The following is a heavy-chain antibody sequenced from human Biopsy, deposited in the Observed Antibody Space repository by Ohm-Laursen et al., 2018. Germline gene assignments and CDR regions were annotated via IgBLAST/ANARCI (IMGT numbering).Heavy chain of an antibody. CDR2: IYYSGST. CDR3: ARLGSGDYFPTFFDF. J-gene: IGHJ4*02. V-gene: IGHV4-31*02. Sequence: QTLSLTCAVSGAFIISGGHFWNWIRQHPGKGLEWIGYIYYSGSTYYNPSLKSRVSISVDTSKNQFSLKLSSVTAADTAVYYCARLGSGDYFPTFFDFWGQGALVTVSS. CDR1: GAFIISGGHF. D-gene: IGHD5-12*01.